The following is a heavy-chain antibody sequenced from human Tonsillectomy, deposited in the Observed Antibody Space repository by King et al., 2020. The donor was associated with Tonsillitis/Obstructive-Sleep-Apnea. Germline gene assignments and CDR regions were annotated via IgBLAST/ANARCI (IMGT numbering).Heavy chain of an antibody. J-gene: IGHJ4*02. CDR1: GFTFSSYG. CDR2: ISYDGNTK. CDR3: AKEGTAMVARHFDC. D-gene: IGHD5-18*01. V-gene: IGHV3-30*18. Sequence: QLVQSGGGVVQPGRSLRLSCAASGFTFSSYGMQWVRQAPGKGLEWVAVISYDGNTKYYADSVKGRFTISRDNSKNTLYLQVNSLRAEDTAVFYCAKEGTAMVARHFDCRGQGTLVTVSS.